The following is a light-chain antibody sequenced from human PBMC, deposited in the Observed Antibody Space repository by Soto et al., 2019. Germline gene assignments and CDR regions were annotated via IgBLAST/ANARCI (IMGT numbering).Light chain of an antibody. CDR2: RSS. V-gene: IGKV1-39*01. CDR1: QSISTY. CDR3: QQTFSPYVS. Sequence: DIQMTQSPSSLSVSIGDRVIITCRASQSISTYLNWYQYKPGKAPRLVIFRSSTLQSGVPSRFSGRGSGTDFTLTISSLQPEDFATYFCQQTFSPYVSFGGGTRVGI. J-gene: IGKJ4*01.